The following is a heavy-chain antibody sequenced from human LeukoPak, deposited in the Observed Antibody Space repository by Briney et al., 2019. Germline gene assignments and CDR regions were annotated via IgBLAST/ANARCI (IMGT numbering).Heavy chain of an antibody. CDR2: ISWNSGSI. CDR3: AKGAHHYDSSGYPYYFDY. V-gene: IGHV3-9*01. J-gene: IGHJ4*02. D-gene: IGHD3-22*01. CDR1: GFTFDDYA. Sequence: LRLSCAASGFTFDDYAMHWVRQAPGKGLEWVSGISWNSGSIGYADSVKGRFTISRDNAKNSLYLQMNSLRAEDTALYYCAKGAHHYDSSGYPYYFDYWGQGTLVTVSS.